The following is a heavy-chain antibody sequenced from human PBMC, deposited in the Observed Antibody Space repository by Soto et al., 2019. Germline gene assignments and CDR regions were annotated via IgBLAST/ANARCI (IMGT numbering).Heavy chain of an antibody. CDR3: ARGDEAAFHY. V-gene: IGHV3-30-3*01. Sequence: QVQLVESGGGVVQPGRSLRLSCAASGFTFSSYAMHWVRQAPGKGLEWVAVISYDGSNKYYADSVKGRFTISRDNSKNTLYLQMNSLRAEDTAVYYCARGDEAAFHYWGQGTLVTVSS. J-gene: IGHJ4*02. D-gene: IGHD6-25*01. CDR2: ISYDGSNK. CDR1: GFTFSSYA.